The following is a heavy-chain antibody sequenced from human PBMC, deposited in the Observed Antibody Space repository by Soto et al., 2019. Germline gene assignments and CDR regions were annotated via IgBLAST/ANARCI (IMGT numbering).Heavy chain of an antibody. Sequence: SETLSLTCTVSGGSISSGDYYWSWIRQPPGKGLEWIGYIYYSGSTYYNPSLKSRVTISVDTSKNQFSLKLSSVTAADTAVYYCARGTIAAAGTGIDHWGQGTLVTVSS. V-gene: IGHV4-30-4*01. D-gene: IGHD6-13*01. CDR3: ARGTIAAAGTGIDH. J-gene: IGHJ5*02. CDR1: GGSISSGDYY. CDR2: IYYSGST.